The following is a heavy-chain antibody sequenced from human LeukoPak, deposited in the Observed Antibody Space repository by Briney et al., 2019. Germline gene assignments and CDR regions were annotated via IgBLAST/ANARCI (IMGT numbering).Heavy chain of an antibody. Sequence: ASVKVSCKASGYTFTGYYMHWVRQAPGQGLEWMGWINPNSGGTNYAQKFQGRVTMTRDTSISTAYMELSSLRSEDTAVYYCARSNSGYSYGPDYWGQGTLVTVSS. CDR2: INPNSGGT. CDR3: ARSNSGYSYGPDY. D-gene: IGHD5-18*01. V-gene: IGHV1-2*02. CDR1: GYTFTGYY. J-gene: IGHJ4*02.